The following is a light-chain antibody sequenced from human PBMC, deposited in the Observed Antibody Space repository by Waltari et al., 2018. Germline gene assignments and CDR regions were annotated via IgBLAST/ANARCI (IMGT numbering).Light chain of an antibody. CDR2: GAS. Sequence: VLTQSPGTLSLSPGETATLPCRASQSVSNNFLNWYQQKPGQAPRRLIYGASSRATGIPDRFSGSGSGTDFTLTISRLEPEDFAVYYCQQYDSIVLTFGGGTKVEI. J-gene: IGKJ4*01. V-gene: IGKV3-20*01. CDR1: QSVSNNF. CDR3: QQYDSIVLT.